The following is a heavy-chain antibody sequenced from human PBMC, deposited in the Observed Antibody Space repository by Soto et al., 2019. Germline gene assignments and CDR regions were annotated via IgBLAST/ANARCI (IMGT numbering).Heavy chain of an antibody. Sequence: ASETLSLTCTVSGGSINSRGYYWTWIRQHPGKGLEWIGNIYYSGSIHFNPSLQSRLTMLVDTSENQFSLKLTSVTAAGPAVYYCARQSESTGYFYGWFDPWGQGTLVTVSS. CDR2: IYYSGSI. D-gene: IGHD3-9*01. CDR3: ARQSESTGYFYGWFDP. V-gene: IGHV4-31*03. CDR1: GGSINSRGYY. J-gene: IGHJ5*02.